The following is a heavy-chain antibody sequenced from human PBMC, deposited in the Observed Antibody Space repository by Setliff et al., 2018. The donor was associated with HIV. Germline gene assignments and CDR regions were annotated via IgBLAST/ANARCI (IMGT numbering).Heavy chain of an antibody. Sequence: LTCNVSGGSISSGGYYWSWIRQPAGKGLEWIGHIYTSGSTNYNPSLKSRVTISIDTSKNQFSLELSSVTAADTAVYYCARDRGGAAAGGYYYMDVWGKGTTVTVSS. D-gene: IGHD6-13*01. CDR3: ARDRGGAAAGGYYYMDV. CDR2: IYTSGST. CDR1: GGSISSGGYY. J-gene: IGHJ6*03. V-gene: IGHV4-61*09.